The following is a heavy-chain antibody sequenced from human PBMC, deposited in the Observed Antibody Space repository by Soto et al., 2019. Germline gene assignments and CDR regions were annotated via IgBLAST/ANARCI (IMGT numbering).Heavy chain of an antibody. V-gene: IGHV5-10-1*01. CDR3: ARQIYDSDTGPNFQYFFDS. J-gene: IGHJ4*02. CDR1: GYSFAGYW. CDR2: IDPSDSQT. Sequence: GESLKISCKGSGYSFAGYWITWVRQKPGKGLEWMGRIDPSDSQTYYSPSFRGHVTISVTKSITTVFLQWSSLRASDTAMYYCARQIYDSDTGPNFQYFFDSWGQGIPVTVSS. D-gene: IGHD3-22*01.